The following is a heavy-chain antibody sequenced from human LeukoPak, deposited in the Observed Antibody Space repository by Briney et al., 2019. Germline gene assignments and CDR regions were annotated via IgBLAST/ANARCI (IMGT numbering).Heavy chain of an antibody. V-gene: IGHV3-33*01. Sequence: PGRSLRLSCAASGLTFSSYGMHWVRQAPGKGLEWVAVIWYDGSNKYYADSVKGRFTISRDNSKNTLYLQMNSLRAEDTAVYYCARDPGDGSGSYFGGGFDPWGQGTLVTVSS. D-gene: IGHD3-10*01. CDR1: GLTFSSYG. CDR3: ARDPGDGSGSYFGGGFDP. J-gene: IGHJ5*02. CDR2: IWYDGSNK.